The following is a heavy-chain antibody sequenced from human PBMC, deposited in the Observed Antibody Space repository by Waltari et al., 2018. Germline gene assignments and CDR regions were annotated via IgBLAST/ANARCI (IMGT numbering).Heavy chain of an antibody. CDR2: IIPIFGTA. V-gene: IGHV1-69*01. Sequence: QVQLVQSGAEVKKPGSSVKVSCKASGGTFSSYAISWVRQSPGHGLEWMGGIIPIFGTANYAQKFQGRVTITADESTSTAYMELSSLRSEDTAVYYCARVMSRVVTQRGLNWFDPWGQGTLVTVSS. D-gene: IGHD3-22*01. CDR3: ARVMSRVVTQRGLNWFDP. J-gene: IGHJ5*02. CDR1: GGTFSSYA.